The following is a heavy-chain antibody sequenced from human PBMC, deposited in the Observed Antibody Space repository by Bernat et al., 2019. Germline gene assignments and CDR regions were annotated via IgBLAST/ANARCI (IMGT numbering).Heavy chain of an antibody. J-gene: IGHJ6*02. CDR1: VGSFSGYY. D-gene: IGHD2-2*01. V-gene: IGHV4-34*01. CDR2: INHSGST. CDR3: ARGLRPLGYCSSTSCYGLGDV. Sequence: QVQLQQWGAGLLKPSETLSLTCAVYVGSFSGYYWSWIRQPPGKGLECIGEINHSGSTNYTPSLKSRVTISVDTSKNQFSLKLSSVTAADTAVYYCARGLRPLGYCSSTSCYGLGDVWGQGTTVTVSS.